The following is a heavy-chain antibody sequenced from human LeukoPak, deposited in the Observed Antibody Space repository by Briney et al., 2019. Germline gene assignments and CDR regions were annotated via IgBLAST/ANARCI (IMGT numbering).Heavy chain of an antibody. D-gene: IGHD2-2*01. Sequence: SETLSLTCAVYGGSFSGYYWSWIRQPPGKGLEWIGEINHSGSTNYNPSLKSRVTISVDTSKNQFSLKLSSVTAADTAVYYCARSGDVPAAHYCGQGTLVTVSS. CDR2: INHSGST. V-gene: IGHV4-34*01. CDR1: GGSFSGYY. CDR3: ARSGDVPAAHY. J-gene: IGHJ4*02.